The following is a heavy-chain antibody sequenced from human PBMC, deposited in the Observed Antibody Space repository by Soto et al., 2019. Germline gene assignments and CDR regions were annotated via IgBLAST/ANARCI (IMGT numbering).Heavy chain of an antibody. CDR2: ISGSGGST. V-gene: IGHV3-23*01. Sequence: GGSLRLSCAASGFTFSSYAMSWVRQAPGRGLEWVSAISGSGGSTYYADSVKGRFTISRDNSKNTLYLQMNSLRAEDTAVYYCAKGNCSSTSCYAPFDYWGQGTLVTVYS. CDR3: AKGNCSSTSCYAPFDY. D-gene: IGHD2-2*01. CDR1: GFTFSSYA. J-gene: IGHJ4*02.